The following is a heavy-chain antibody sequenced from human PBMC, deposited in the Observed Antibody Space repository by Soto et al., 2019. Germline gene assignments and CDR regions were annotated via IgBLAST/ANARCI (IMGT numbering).Heavy chain of an antibody. CDR3: AHSPENGAVALYYYYYGMDV. CDR1: GFSLSTSGVG. Sequence: QITLKESGPTLVKPTQTLTLTCTFSGFSLSTSGVGVGWIRQPPGKALEWLALIYWDDDKRYSPSLKSRLTITNDTSXXQXVPXMTNMDPVDTATYYCAHSPENGAVALYYYYYGMDVWGQGTTVTVSS. CDR2: IYWDDDK. J-gene: IGHJ6*02. V-gene: IGHV2-5*02. D-gene: IGHD6-19*01.